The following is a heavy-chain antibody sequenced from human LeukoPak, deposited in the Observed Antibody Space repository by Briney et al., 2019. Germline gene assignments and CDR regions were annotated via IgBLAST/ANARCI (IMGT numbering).Heavy chain of an antibody. V-gene: IGHV3-21*01. D-gene: IGHD3-10*02. CDR3: AELGITMIGGV. J-gene: IGHJ6*04. CDR1: GFTFNTFS. Sequence: GGSLRLSCEASGFTFNTFSMNWARQAPGKGLEWVSSIDSSGGYIFYADSVKGRFTISRDNAKNTLYLQMNSLRAEDTAVYYCAELGITMIGGVWGKGTTVTISS. CDR2: IDSSGGYI.